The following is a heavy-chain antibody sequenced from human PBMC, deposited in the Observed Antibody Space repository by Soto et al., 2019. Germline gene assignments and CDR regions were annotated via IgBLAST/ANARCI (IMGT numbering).Heavy chain of an antibody. CDR2: IKEDGSER. V-gene: IGHV3-7*05. CDR3: ASGFGRADY. J-gene: IGHJ4*02. CDR1: GFSFSSYW. Sequence: EVQVVESGGGLVQPGGSLRLSCVASGFSFSSYWMTWVRQAPGKGLEWVANIKEDGSERYYVDFVKGRFTISRDNAKNSLYLQMNSLRVEDTAVYYCASGFGRADYWGQGTLVTVSS. D-gene: IGHD3-10*01.